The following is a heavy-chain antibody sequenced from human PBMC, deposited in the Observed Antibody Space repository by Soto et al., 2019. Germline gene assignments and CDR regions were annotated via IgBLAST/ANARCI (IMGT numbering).Heavy chain of an antibody. J-gene: IGHJ2*01. V-gene: IGHV5-10-1*01. Sequence: PGESLKISCKGSGYSFTSCWISWVRQMPGKGLEWVGRIDPSDSYTNYSPSFQGHVTISADKSISTAYLQWSSLKASDTAMYYCARRFWRTGEDVYWYFDLWGRGTLVTVSS. CDR2: IDPSDSYT. CDR1: GYSFTSCW. CDR3: ARRFWRTGEDVYWYFDL. D-gene: IGHD7-27*01.